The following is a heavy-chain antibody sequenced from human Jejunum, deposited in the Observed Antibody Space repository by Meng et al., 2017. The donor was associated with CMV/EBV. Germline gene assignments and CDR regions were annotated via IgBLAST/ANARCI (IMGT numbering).Heavy chain of an antibody. J-gene: IGHJ4*02. CDR2: LYSGGTT. CDR3: AGRLGATSGAFDS. V-gene: IGHV3-53*01. D-gene: IGHD1-26*01. Sequence: SCAASGFTVSSKAMTWVRQGPGKGLEWVSVLYSGGTTNYEDSVKSRFTISRDNSQNTLYLQMNNLRAEDTAVYYCAGRLGATSGAFDSWGQGTLVTVSS. CDR1: GFTVSSKA.